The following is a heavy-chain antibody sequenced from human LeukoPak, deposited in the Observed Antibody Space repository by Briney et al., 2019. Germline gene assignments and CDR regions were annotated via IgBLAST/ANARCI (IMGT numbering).Heavy chain of an antibody. CDR1: GFTFSSYA. CDR2: ISDSDDNT. Sequence: GGSLRLSCAASGFTFSSYAMNWVRQAPGMGLEWVSGISDSDDNTYYADSVKGRFTISRDNSKNTLYLQMNSLRAEDTAVYYCAKEGAYYYVSGSYIDHWGQGTLVTVSS. D-gene: IGHD3-10*01. CDR3: AKEGAYYYVSGSYIDH. V-gene: IGHV3-23*01. J-gene: IGHJ4*02.